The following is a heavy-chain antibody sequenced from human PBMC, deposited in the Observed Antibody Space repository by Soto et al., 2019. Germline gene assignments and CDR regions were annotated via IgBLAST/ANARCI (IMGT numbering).Heavy chain of an antibody. Sequence: ASVKVSCKASGYTFTIYGIIWVRQAPGQGLEWMGWISAYNGNTNYAQKLQGRVTMTTDTSTSTAYMELRSLRSDDTAVYYCARDGDIVVVPAAMGGSYYMDVWGKGTTVTVSS. J-gene: IGHJ6*03. CDR2: ISAYNGNT. D-gene: IGHD2-2*01. V-gene: IGHV1-18*01. CDR1: GYTFTIYG. CDR3: ARDGDIVVVPAAMGGSYYMDV.